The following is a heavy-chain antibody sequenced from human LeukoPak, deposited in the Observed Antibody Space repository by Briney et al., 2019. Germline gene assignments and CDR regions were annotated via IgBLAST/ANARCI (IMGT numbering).Heavy chain of an antibody. Sequence: GGSLRLSCAASGFTFDDYGMSWVRQAPGKGLEWVSGINWNGGSTGYADSVKGRFTISRDSAKNSLHLQMNSLRAEDTALYYCARYLIAAAGTLDYWGQGTLVTVSS. CDR3: ARYLIAAAGTLDY. CDR1: GFTFDDYG. CDR2: INWNGGST. D-gene: IGHD6-13*01. V-gene: IGHV3-20*04. J-gene: IGHJ4*02.